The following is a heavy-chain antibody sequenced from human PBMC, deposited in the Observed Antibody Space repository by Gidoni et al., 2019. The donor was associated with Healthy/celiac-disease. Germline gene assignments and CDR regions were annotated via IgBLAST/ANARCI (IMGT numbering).Heavy chain of an antibody. CDR3: AKDDLVAAAGSLFDY. D-gene: IGHD6-13*01. CDR1: GFIFSSYA. V-gene: IGHV3-23*01. J-gene: IGHJ4*02. CDR2: ISGSGGST. Sequence: EVQLLESGGGLVQPGGSLRLSCAASGFIFSSYAMSWVRQAPGKGLGWVSAISGSGGSTYYADAVKGRFTISRDNSKNTLYLQMNSLRAEDTAVYYCAKDDLVAAAGSLFDYWGQGTLVTVSS.